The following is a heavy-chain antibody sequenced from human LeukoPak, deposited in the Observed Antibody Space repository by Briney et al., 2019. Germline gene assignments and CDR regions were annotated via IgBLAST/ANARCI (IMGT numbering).Heavy chain of an antibody. J-gene: IGHJ4*02. Sequence: GSSVKVSCKAPVATLGSYAISWVRQAHGQGLEWMGRTIPILGIAKYAQKFQGRLTITADTSTTTAYMELTNLRSDDTAVYYCASQFLLPFDYWGRGTLVTVSS. CDR3: ASQFLLPFDY. CDR1: VATLGSYA. CDR2: TIPILGIA. D-gene: IGHD3-22*01. V-gene: IGHV1-69*04.